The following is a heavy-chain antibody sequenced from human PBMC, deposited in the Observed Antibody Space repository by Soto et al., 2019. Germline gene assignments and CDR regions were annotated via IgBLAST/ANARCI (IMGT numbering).Heavy chain of an antibody. J-gene: IGHJ4*02. CDR3: AKVLTPDHVLTGTPAD. Sequence: LSCAASGFTFSIYGMHWVRQAPGKGLEWVAVISYDGSNKYYADSVKGRFTISRDNSKNTLYLQMNSLRAEDTAVYYCAKVLTPDHVLTGTPADWGQGTLVTVSS. CDR1: GFTFSIYG. D-gene: IGHD1-20*01. CDR2: ISYDGSNK. V-gene: IGHV3-30*18.